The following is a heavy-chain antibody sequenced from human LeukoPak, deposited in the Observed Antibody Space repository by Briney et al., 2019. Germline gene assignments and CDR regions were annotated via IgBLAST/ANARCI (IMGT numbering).Heavy chain of an antibody. J-gene: IGHJ6*02. CDR2: INAGNGNT. CDR1: GYSFTSYA. D-gene: IGHD1-1*01. V-gene: IGHV1-3*01. CDR3: ATPDGELDPVYYYGMDV. Sequence: ASVKVSCKASGYSFTSYAVHWVRQAPGQRLEWMGWINAGNGNTKYSQKFQDRVTITRDTSASTAYMELSSLRSEDTAVYYCATPDGELDPVYYYGMDVWGQGTTVTVSS.